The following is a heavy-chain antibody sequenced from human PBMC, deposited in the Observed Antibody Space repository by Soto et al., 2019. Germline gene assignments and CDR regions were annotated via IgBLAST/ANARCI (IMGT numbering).Heavy chain of an antibody. CDR1: GGSVSSGSYY. CDR3: ARDRGEPTFYYYGMDV. D-gene: IGHD1-26*01. V-gene: IGHV4-61*01. J-gene: IGHJ6*02. Sequence: SETLSLTCTVSGGSVSSGSYYWSWIRQPPGKGLEWIGYIYYSGSTNYNPSLKSRVTISVDTSKNQFSLKLSSVTAADTAVYYCARDRGEPTFYYYGMDVWGQGATVTVSS. CDR2: IYYSGST.